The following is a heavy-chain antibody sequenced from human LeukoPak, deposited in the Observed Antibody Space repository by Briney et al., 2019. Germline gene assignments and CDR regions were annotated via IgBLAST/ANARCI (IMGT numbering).Heavy chain of an antibody. Sequence: GGSLRLSCAASGFTFSSYGMHWVRQAPGKGLEWVAVISYDGSNKYYADSVKGRFTISRDNSKNTLYLQMNSLRAEDTAVYYCARADAGYSYGLDYWGQGTLVTVSS. J-gene: IGHJ4*02. D-gene: IGHD5-18*01. CDR1: GFTFSSYG. V-gene: IGHV3-30*03. CDR3: ARADAGYSYGLDY. CDR2: ISYDGSNK.